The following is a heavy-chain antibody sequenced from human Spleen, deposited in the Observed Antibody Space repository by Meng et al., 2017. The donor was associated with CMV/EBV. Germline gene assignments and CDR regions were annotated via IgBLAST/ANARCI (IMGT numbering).Heavy chain of an antibody. CDR2: ITHSGST. D-gene: IGHD3-3*01. Sequence: SETLSLTCSVSGGSISSYYWSWIRQPPGKGLEWIGEITHSGSTNYNPSLKSRVTMSVDMSKNQFSLKLSSVTAADTAVYYCARAPEWSRLDYWGQGTLVTVSS. V-gene: IGHV4-34*01. J-gene: IGHJ4*02. CDR1: GGSISSYY. CDR3: ARAPEWSRLDY.